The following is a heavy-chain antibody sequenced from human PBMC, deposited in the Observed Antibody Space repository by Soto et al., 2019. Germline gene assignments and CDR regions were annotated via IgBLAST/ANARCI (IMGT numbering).Heavy chain of an antibody. CDR1: GFTFSKFW. J-gene: IGHJ4*02. CDR2: IKQDGSEK. V-gene: IGHV3-7*03. D-gene: IGHD3-10*01. CDR3: ARDLPMPRGLFDY. Sequence: GGSLRLSCAASGFTFSKFWMSWVRQAPGKGLEWVANIKQDGSEKYYLDSVKGRFTISRDNAKNSLFLQMNSLRAEDTAVYYCARDLPMPRGLFDYWGQGTLVTVSS.